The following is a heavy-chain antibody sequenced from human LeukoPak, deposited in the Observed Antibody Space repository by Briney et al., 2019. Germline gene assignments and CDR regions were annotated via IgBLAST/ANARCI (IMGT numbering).Heavy chain of an antibody. D-gene: IGHD6-6*01. Sequence: ASVKVSCKASGYTFTGYYMHWVRQAPGQGLEWMGRINPNSGDTNYAQKFQGRVTVTRDTSISTAYMELSRLRSDDTAVYYCARGYSSSSPQRYFQHWGQGTLVTVSS. CDR3: ARGYSSSSPQRYFQH. V-gene: IGHV1-2*06. J-gene: IGHJ1*01. CDR2: INPNSGDT. CDR1: GYTFTGYY.